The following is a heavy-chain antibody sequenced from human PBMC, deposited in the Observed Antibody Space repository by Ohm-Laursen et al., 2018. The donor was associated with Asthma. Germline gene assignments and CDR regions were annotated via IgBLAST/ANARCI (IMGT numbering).Heavy chain of an antibody. Sequence: SVTVSCKASGYIFTNYPLHWARQAPARGLEYMGWINTNTGNPTYAQGFTGRFLFSLDTSVTTAYLQISSIKAEDTAFYYCARGRTFDPWGQGTLVTVSS. J-gene: IGHJ5*01. V-gene: IGHV7-4-1*02. CDR1: GYIFTNYP. CDR3: ARGRTFDP. CDR2: INTNTGNP.